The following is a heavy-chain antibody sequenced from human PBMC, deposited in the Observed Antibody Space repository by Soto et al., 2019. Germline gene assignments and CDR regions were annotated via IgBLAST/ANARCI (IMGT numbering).Heavy chain of an antibody. V-gene: IGHV3-30*18. Sequence: SLRLSCAASGFTFSSSGMHWVRQAPGKGLEWVAVISYDGSNKYYADSVKGRFTISRDNSKNTLYLQMNSLRAEDTAVYNCAKARDYGDNYFDFWGQGTLVTVSS. J-gene: IGHJ4*02. CDR2: ISYDGSNK. D-gene: IGHD4-17*01. CDR3: AKARDYGDNYFDF. CDR1: GFTFSSSG.